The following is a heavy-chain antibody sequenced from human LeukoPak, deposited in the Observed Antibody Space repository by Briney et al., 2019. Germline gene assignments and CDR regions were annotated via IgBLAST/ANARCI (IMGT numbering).Heavy chain of an antibody. D-gene: IGHD6-13*01. CDR2: ISAYNGNT. CDR1: GYTFTSYG. J-gene: IGHJ6*03. Sequence: ASVKVSCKASGYTFTSYGISWVRQAPGQGLEWMGWISAYNGNTNYAQKLQGRITMTRNTSISTAYMELSSLRSEDTAVYYCARGGSGLAAAGNYYYYYYMDVWGKGTTVTVSS. V-gene: IGHV1-18*01. CDR3: ARGGSGLAAAGNYYYYYYMDV.